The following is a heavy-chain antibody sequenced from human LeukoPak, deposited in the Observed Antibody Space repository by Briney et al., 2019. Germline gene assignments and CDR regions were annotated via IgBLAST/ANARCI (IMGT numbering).Heavy chain of an antibody. D-gene: IGHD5-24*01. V-gene: IGHV1-69*04. J-gene: IGHJ6*02. CDR2: IIPILGIA. CDR3: ARLVPGYNYYYYGMDV. Sequence: ASVKVSCKASGGTFSSYAISWVRQAPGQGLEWMGRIIPILGIANYAQKFQGRVTITADKSTSTAYMELSSLRSEDTAVYYCARLVPGYNYYYYGMDVWGQGTTVTASS. CDR1: GGTFSSYA.